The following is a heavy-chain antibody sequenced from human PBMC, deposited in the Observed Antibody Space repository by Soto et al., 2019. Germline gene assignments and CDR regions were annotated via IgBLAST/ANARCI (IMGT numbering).Heavy chain of an antibody. CDR2: ISYDGSNK. D-gene: IGHD6-13*01. CDR3: ARAGSSSFSPAGY. J-gene: IGHJ4*02. CDR1: GFTFSSYA. Sequence: ESGGGVVQPGRSLRLSCAASGFTFSSYAMHWVRQAPGKGLEWVAVISYDGSNKYYADSVKGRFTISRDNSKNTLYLQMNSLRAEDTAVYYCARAGSSSFSPAGYWGQGTLVTVSS. V-gene: IGHV3-30-3*01.